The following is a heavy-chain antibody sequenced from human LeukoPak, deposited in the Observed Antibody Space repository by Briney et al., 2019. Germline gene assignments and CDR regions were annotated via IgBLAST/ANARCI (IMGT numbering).Heavy chain of an antibody. CDR3: ARMDGGWYSGAVMAEYFQH. D-gene: IGHD6-19*01. Sequence: PGGSLRLSCAASGFTFSSYWMSWVRQAPGKGLEWVANIKQDGSEKYYVDSVKGRFTISRDNAKNSLYLQMNSLRAEDTAVYYCARMDGGWYSGAVMAEYFQHWGQGTLVTVSS. J-gene: IGHJ1*01. CDR1: GFTFSSYW. V-gene: IGHV3-7*01. CDR2: IKQDGSEK.